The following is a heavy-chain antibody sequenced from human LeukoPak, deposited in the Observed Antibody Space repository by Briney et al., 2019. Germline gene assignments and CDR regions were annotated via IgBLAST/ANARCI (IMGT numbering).Heavy chain of an antibody. J-gene: IGHJ6*02. V-gene: IGHV1-18*01. CDR2: ISAYNGNT. D-gene: IGHD2-2*03. Sequence: ASVKVSCKASGYTFTSYGISWVRQAPGQGLEWMGLISAYNGNTNYAQKLQGRVTMTTDTSTSTAYMELRSLRSDDTAVYYCARDKWISDYYYGMDVWGQGTTVTVSS. CDR1: GYTFTSYG. CDR3: ARDKWISDYYYGMDV.